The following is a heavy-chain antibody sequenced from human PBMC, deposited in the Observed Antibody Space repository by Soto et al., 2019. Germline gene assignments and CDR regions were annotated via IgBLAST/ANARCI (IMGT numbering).Heavy chain of an antibody. J-gene: IGHJ4*02. CDR3: ASRYDSSDY. Sequence: QVQLVQSGAEVKTPGSSVKVSCKASGGTFSSYTISWVRQAPGQGLEWMGRIIPILGIANYAQKFQGRVTITAEKSTSTAYRELSSLRSEDTAVYYCASRYDSSDYWGQGTLGNVSS. V-gene: IGHV1-69*02. CDR1: GGTFSSYT. CDR2: IIPILGIA. D-gene: IGHD3-22*01.